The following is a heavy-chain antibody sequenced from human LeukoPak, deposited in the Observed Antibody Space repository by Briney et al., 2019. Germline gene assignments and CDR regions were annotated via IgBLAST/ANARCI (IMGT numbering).Heavy chain of an antibody. Sequence: SETLSLTCTVSGGSISSSSYYWGWIRQPPGKGLEWIGTVYYSGGTYYNPSLKSRVSISVDTSKNQFSLKLTSVTAADTAVFYCARHHSYYPQRPFDYWGPGTLVTVSS. D-gene: IGHD4-11*01. V-gene: IGHV4-39*01. CDR3: ARHHSYYPQRPFDY. J-gene: IGHJ4*02. CDR1: GGSISSSSYY. CDR2: VYYSGGT.